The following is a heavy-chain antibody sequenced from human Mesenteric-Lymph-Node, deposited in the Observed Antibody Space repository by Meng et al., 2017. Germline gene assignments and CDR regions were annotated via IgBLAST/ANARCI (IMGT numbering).Heavy chain of an antibody. J-gene: IGHJ4*02. CDR3: ARDGAEYSREGYFDY. Sequence: VQLQQWGAGLLKPSETLSLICFVDGGSFSAYNWRWIRQPPGKGPEWIGEINHSGSTNYNPSLKSRVTISVDTSKNQFSLKLSSVTAADTAVYYCARDGAEYSREGYFDYWGQGTLVTVSS. D-gene: IGHD2-15*01. CDR2: INHSGST. V-gene: IGHV4-34*01. CDR1: GGSFSAYN.